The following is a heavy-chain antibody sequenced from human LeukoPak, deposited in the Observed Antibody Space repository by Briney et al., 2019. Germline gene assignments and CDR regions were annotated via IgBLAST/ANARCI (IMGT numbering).Heavy chain of an antibody. V-gene: IGHV3-21*01. CDR1: GFTFSSYS. Sequence: GGSLRLSCAASGFTFSSYSMNWVRQAPGKGLEWVSSISSSSSYIYYADSVKGRFTISRDNAKNSLYLQMNSLRAEDTAVYYCARGPPTYYYDSSGYWVPRPLGAFDIWGQGTMVTVSS. CDR2: ISSSSSYI. CDR3: ARGPPTYYYDSSGYWVPRPLGAFDI. J-gene: IGHJ3*02. D-gene: IGHD3-22*01.